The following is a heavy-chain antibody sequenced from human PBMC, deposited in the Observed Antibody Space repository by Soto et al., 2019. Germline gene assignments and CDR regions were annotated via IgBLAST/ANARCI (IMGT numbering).Heavy chain of an antibody. J-gene: IGHJ4*02. D-gene: IGHD5-18*01. V-gene: IGHV3-30-3*01. CDR2: ISYDGSNK. CDR3: ARDLSQLWHVLDFDY. CDR1: GFTFSSYA. Sequence: GGSLRLSCAASGFTFSSYAMHWVRQAPGKGLEWVAVISYDGSNKYYADSVKGRFTISRDNSKNTLYLQMNSLRAEDTAVYYCARDLSQLWHVLDFDYWGQGTLVIVSS.